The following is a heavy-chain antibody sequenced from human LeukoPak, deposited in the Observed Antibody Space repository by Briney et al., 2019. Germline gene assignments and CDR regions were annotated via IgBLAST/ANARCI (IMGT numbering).Heavy chain of an antibody. CDR3: ARPRGAAADPFGY. J-gene: IGHJ4*02. D-gene: IGHD6-13*01. CDR2: INHSGST. CDR1: GGSFSGYY. Sequence: SETLSLTCAVYGGSFSGYYWSWIRQPPGKGLEWIGEINHSGSTNYNPSLKSRVTISVDTSKNQFSLKLSSVTAADTAVYYCARPRGAAADPFGYWGQGTLVTVSS. V-gene: IGHV4-34*01.